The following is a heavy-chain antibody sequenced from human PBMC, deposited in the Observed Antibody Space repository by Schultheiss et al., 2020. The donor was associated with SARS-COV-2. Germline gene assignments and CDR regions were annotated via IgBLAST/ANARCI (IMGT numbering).Heavy chain of an antibody. CDR1: GFTFSSYA. CDR3: AKGVAGTD. J-gene: IGHJ4*02. Sequence: GGSLRLSCAASGFTFSSYAMHWVRQAPGKGLEWVAVISYDGSNKYYADSVKGRFTISRDNAKNSLYLQMNSLRAEDTAVYYCAKGVAGTDWGQGTLVTVSS. CDR2: ISYDGSNK. V-gene: IGHV3-30*01. D-gene: IGHD6-19*01.